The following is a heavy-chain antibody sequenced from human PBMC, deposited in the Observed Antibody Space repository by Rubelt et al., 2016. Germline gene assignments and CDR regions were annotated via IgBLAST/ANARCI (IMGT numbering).Heavy chain of an antibody. CDR2: ISGSGGNT. J-gene: IGHJ6*03. V-gene: IGHV3-23*01. CDR3: AKLPGAGTIHAGYCYLDV. CDR1: GFTFSNYA. Sequence: CAASGFTFSNYAMRWARQAPGKGLEWVSAISGSGGNTYYADSVKGRFTISRDNSKNTLYLQMNSLRAEDTAVYYCAKLPGAGTIHAGYCYLDVWGRGTTVTVSS. D-gene: IGHD1-1*01.